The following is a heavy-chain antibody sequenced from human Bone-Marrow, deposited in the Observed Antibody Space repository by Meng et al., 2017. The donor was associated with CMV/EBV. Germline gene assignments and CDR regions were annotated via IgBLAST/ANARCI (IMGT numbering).Heavy chain of an antibody. CDR2: MNPNSGNT. J-gene: IGHJ4*02. CDR1: GYTFTTYD. CDR3: ARGRGGTVATIYDFDF. D-gene: IGHD5-12*01. Sequence: ASVKVSCKPSGYTFTTYDINWVRQAPGQGLEWMGWMNPNSGNTGYAQKFQGRVTMTRKTSMSTAYMELSSLRSEDTAVYYCARGRGGTVATIYDFDFWGQGTLVTVSS. V-gene: IGHV1-8*01.